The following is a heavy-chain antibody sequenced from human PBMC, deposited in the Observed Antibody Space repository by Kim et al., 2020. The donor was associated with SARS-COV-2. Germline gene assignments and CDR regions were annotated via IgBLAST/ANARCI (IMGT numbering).Heavy chain of an antibody. Sequence: GRGRFPISRDNFKNTLYLEMNSLRAEDTAVYYCAKRGDYGSGTYYHFGMDVWGQGTTVTVSS. J-gene: IGHJ6*02. V-gene: IGHV3-30*02. CDR3: AKRGDYGSGTYYHFGMDV. D-gene: IGHD3-10*01.